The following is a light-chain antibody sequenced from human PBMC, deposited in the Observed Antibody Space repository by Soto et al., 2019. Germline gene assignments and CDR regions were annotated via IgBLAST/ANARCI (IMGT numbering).Light chain of an antibody. CDR1: QSVSSY. CDR3: QQRSNWLT. J-gene: IGKJ4*01. CDR2: DAS. Sequence: EIVLTQSPATLSLSPGERATLSCRASQSVSSYLAWYQQKPGQAPRLLIYDASNRATGIPARFSGSGSGTAFTLPISSLEPEDFAVSYCQQRSNWLTFGGGTKVEIK. V-gene: IGKV3-11*01.